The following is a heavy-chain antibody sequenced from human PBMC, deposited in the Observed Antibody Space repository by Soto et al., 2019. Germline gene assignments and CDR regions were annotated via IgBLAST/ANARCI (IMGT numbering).Heavy chain of an antibody. CDR1: GFTVGANY. D-gene: IGHD3-16*01. CDR3: ARILGGIDY. Sequence: EVQLVESGGGLVQPGGSLRLSCAASGFTVGANYMTWVRQAPGKGLEWVSVLYKDGSIYYEDSVKGRFTISRDNSKNTLYLQMNRLRDEDTGVYFCARILGGIDYWGQGTLVTVSS. V-gene: IGHV3-66*01. CDR2: LYKDGSI. J-gene: IGHJ4*02.